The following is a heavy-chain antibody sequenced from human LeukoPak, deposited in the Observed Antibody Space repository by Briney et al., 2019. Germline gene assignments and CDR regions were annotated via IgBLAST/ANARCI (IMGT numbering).Heavy chain of an antibody. D-gene: IGHD6-19*01. J-gene: IGHJ3*01. V-gene: IGHV4-59*08. Sequence: SETLSLTCTVSGGSISSYYWSWIRQPPGKGLEWIGYVFYSGNTLYNPSLKCRVTISVDTSKTQFSLKLTSVTAADTAVYYCARHISVSYDAFDLWGRGTMVTVSS. CDR2: VFYSGNT. CDR1: GGSISSYY. CDR3: ARHISVSYDAFDL.